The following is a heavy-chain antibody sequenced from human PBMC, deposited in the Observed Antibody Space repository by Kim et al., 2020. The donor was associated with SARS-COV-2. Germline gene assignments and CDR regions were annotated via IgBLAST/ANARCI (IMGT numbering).Heavy chain of an antibody. CDR1: GFTFSSYG. Sequence: GGSLRLSCAASGFTFSSYGMHWVRQAPGKGLEWVAVISYDGSNKYYADSVKGRFTISRDNSKNTLYLQMNSLRAEDTAVYYCAEKDSGSYLPYFDYWGQGTLVTVSS. CDR3: AEKDSGSYLPYFDY. J-gene: IGHJ4*02. D-gene: IGHD1-26*01. CDR2: ISYDGSNK. V-gene: IGHV3-30*03.